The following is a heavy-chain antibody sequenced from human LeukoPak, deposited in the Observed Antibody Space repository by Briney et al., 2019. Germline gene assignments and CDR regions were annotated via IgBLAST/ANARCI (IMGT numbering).Heavy chain of an antibody. V-gene: IGHV4-39*01. CDR2: IYYSGST. D-gene: IGHD3-10*02. CDR3: ARQIVRGVITEVGH. J-gene: IGHJ4*02. Sequence: WIRQPPGKGLEWIGSIYYSGSTYYNPPLKSRVTISVDTFKNQFSLKLSSVTAADTAVYYCARQIVRGVITEVGHWGQGTLVTVSS.